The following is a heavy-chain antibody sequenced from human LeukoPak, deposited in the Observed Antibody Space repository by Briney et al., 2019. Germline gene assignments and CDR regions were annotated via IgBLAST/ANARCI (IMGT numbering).Heavy chain of an antibody. CDR3: ARDCGGDCYSYGAFDI. D-gene: IGHD2-21*02. CDR2: INTNTGNP. Sequence: ASVKVSCKASGYTFTSYAMNWVRQAPGQGLEWMGWINTNTGNPTYAQGFTGRFVFSLDTSVSTAYLQISSLKAEDTAVYYCARDCGGDCYSYGAFDIWGQGTMVTVSS. V-gene: IGHV7-4-1*02. CDR1: GYTFTSYA. J-gene: IGHJ3*02.